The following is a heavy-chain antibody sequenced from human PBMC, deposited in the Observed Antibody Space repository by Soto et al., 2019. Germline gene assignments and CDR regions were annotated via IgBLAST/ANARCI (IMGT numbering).Heavy chain of an antibody. Sequence: EVQLVESGGGLVQPGESLKLSCAASGFTFRGSAMHWVRQASGKGLEWVGRIRTTANSYATAYAASVQGRFTISRDDSKSTAYLPMNSLKTEDTAVYYCTGSLLAYCSGCKCHTDYYYYGMDVWGQGTAVTVSS. V-gene: IGHV3-73*02. CDR2: IRTTANSYAT. D-gene: IGHD2-15*01. J-gene: IGHJ6*02. CDR1: GFTFRGSA. CDR3: TGSLLAYCSGCKCHTDYYYYGMDV.